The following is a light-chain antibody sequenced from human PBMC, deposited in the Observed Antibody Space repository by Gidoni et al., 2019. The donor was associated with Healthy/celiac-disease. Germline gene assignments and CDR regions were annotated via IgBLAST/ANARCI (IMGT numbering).Light chain of an antibody. CDR2: AAS. J-gene: IGKJ2*01. Sequence: TLISQSPSSLSASFGDRVYITCRGSQSISSYLNCYQQKPKKAPKLLIYAASSLKSGVPSRFSGSGSGTDFALTISSLQPEDVATYYCQQSYSTPMYTFXQXTKLEIK. V-gene: IGKV1-39*01. CDR3: QQSYSTPMYT. CDR1: QSISSY.